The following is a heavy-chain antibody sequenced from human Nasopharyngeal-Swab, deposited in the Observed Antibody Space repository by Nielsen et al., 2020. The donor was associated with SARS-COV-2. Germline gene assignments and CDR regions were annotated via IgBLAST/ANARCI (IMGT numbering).Heavy chain of an antibody. CDR1: GFTFSGSA. CDR2: IRSKANSYAT. Sequence: GVLKISCAASGFTFSGSAMHWVRQASGKGLEWVGRIRSKANSYATAYAASVKGRFTISRDDSKNTAYLQMNSLKTEDTAVYYCTRGPPYTDTYWDAFDIWGQGTMVSVSS. J-gene: IGHJ3*02. CDR3: TRGPPYTDTYWDAFDI. V-gene: IGHV3-73*01. D-gene: IGHD2-8*02.